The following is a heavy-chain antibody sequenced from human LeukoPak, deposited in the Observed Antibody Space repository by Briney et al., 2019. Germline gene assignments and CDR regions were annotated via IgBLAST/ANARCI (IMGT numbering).Heavy chain of an antibody. D-gene: IGHD6-6*01. CDR3: AREGGVSSSSEGYFDY. CDR2: IIPIFDTA. CDR1: GGTFSSYA. Sequence: SVKVSCKASGGTFSSYAISWVRQAPGQGLEWMGGIIPIFDTANYAQKFQGRVTITTDESTSTAYMELSSLRSEDTAVYYCAREGGVSSSSEGYFDYWGQGTLVTVSS. V-gene: IGHV1-69*05. J-gene: IGHJ4*02.